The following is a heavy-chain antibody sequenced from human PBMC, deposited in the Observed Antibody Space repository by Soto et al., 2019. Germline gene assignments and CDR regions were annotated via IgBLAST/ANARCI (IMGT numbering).Heavy chain of an antibody. CDR3: AREKWGSGSRWLDP. CDR2: INVGNGNT. J-gene: IGHJ5*02. CDR1: GYTYISYS. Sequence: QVQVVQSGAEEKKPGASVKVSCKASGYTYISYSMHWVRQAPGQRLEWMGWINVGNGNTKYSQNFQGRVTINQDTSASTAYMELSSLTSEDTAVYYWAREKWGSGSRWLDPWGQGTLVTVSS. D-gene: IGHD6-19*01. V-gene: IGHV1-3*05.